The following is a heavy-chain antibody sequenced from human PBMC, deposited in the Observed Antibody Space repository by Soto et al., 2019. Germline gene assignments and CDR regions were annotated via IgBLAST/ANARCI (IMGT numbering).Heavy chain of an antibody. CDR1: GYTFTSYG. V-gene: IGHV1-18*01. Sequence: ASVKVSCKASGYTFTSYGISWVRQAPGQGLEWMGWISAYNGNTNYAQKLQGRVTMTTDTSTSTAYMELRSLRSDDTAVYYCARDRALYCSSTSCYDPWFDPWGQGTLVTV. J-gene: IGHJ5*02. CDR3: ARDRALYCSSTSCYDPWFDP. CDR2: ISAYNGNT. D-gene: IGHD2-2*01.